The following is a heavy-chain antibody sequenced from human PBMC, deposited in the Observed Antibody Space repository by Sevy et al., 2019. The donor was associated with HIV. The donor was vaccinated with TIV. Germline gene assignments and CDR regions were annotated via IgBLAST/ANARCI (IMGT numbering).Heavy chain of an antibody. V-gene: IGHV4-31*03. CDR2: IYYSGST. CDR3: ARDHTRYYYYGMDV. J-gene: IGHJ6*02. Sequence: SETLSLTCTVSGGSISSGGYYWSWIRQHPGKGLEWIGYIYYSGSTYYNPSLKSRVTISVDTSKNQFSLKLSSVTAADTAVYYWARDHTRYYYYGMDVWGQGTTVTVSS. CDR1: GGSISSGGYY.